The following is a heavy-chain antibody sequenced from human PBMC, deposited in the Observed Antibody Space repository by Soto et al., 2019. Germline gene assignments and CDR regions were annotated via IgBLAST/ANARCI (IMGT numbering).Heavy chain of an antibody. CDR2: IKSKTDGGTT. CDR1: GFTFSNAW. CDR3: TTDKYSSSQHYYYYGMDV. V-gene: IGHV3-15*07. Sequence: GGSLRLSCAASGFTFSNAWMNWVRQAPGKGLEWVGRIKSKTDGGTTDYAAPVQGRFTISRDDSKNTLYLQMNSLKTEDTAVYYCTTDKYSSSQHYYYYGMDVWGQGTTVTVSS. J-gene: IGHJ6*02. D-gene: IGHD6-6*01.